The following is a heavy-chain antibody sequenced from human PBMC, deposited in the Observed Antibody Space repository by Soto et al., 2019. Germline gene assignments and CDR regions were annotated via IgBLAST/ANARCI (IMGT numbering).Heavy chain of an antibody. Sequence: GGSLRLSCAPSGFSFSSYGMHWVRQAPGKGLEWVAVISYDGSNKYYADSVKGRFTISRDNSKNTLYLQMNSLRAEDTAVYYCAKDGPYCTNGVCYTYGMDVWGQGTTVTVSS. J-gene: IGHJ6*02. V-gene: IGHV3-30*18. CDR3: AKDGPYCTNGVCYTYGMDV. CDR2: ISYDGSNK. CDR1: GFSFSSYG. D-gene: IGHD2-8*01.